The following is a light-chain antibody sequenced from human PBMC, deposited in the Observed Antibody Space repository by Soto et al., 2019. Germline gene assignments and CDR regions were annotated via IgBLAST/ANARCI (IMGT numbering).Light chain of an antibody. CDR1: SSDVGGYNY. CDR2: DVS. CDR3: CSYAGRYIYV. J-gene: IGLJ1*01. V-gene: IGLV2-11*01. Sequence: LTQPRSVSGSPGQSVSISCTGTSSDVGGYNYVSWYQQHPGKAPKVIIYDVSKRPSGVPDRFSGSKSGNTASLTISGLQSEDEADYYCCSYAGRYIYVFGTGTKVTVL.